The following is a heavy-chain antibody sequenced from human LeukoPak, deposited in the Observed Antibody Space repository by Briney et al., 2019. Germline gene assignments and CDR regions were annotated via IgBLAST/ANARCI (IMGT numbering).Heavy chain of an antibody. Sequence: GGSLRLSCAVSGFTFSSYTMNWVRQAPGKGLEWVSSISSSGDFIHYADSAKGRFSVSRDNAKNSLYLQLNSLRAEDTAVYYCASSMIVVGTASRDYWGQGTLVIVSS. V-gene: IGHV3-21*01. J-gene: IGHJ4*02. D-gene: IGHD3-22*01. CDR2: ISSSGDFI. CDR3: ASSMIVVGTASRDY. CDR1: GFTFSSYT.